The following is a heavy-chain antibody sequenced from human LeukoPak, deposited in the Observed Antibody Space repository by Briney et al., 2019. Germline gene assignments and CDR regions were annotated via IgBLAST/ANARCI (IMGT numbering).Heavy chain of an antibody. J-gene: IGHJ4*02. V-gene: IGHV3-23*01. CDR2: ITGSGYTT. CDR1: GFTFSNYA. CDR3: VKGLSSTAPFDY. Sequence: GGSLRLSCAASGFTFSNYAMTWVRQAPGKGLDWVSSITGSGYTTYYADSVKGRFTISRDNSKNTLFLQMNSLRAEDTAIYYCVKGLSSTAPFDYWGQGTLVTVSP. D-gene: IGHD1-1*01.